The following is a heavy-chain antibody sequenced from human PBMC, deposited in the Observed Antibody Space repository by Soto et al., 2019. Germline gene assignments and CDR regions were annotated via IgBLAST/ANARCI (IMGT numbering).Heavy chain of an antibody. CDR1: GGSISSSSYY. CDR3: ARASYYDSSGYFDY. Sequence: SETLSLTCTVSGGSISSSSYYWGWIRQPPGKGLEWIGSIYHSGSTYYNPSLKSRVTISVDTSKNQFSLKLSSVTAADTAVYYCARASYYDSSGYFDYWGQGTLVTV. D-gene: IGHD3-22*01. J-gene: IGHJ4*02. V-gene: IGHV4-39*07. CDR2: IYHSGST.